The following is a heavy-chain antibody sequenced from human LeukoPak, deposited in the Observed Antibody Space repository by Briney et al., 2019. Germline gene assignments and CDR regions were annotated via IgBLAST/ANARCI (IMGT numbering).Heavy chain of an antibody. CDR3: ARAPYYDFWSGYYSDY. CDR2: IYYSGST. CDR1: GGSISSSSFY. J-gene: IGHJ4*02. V-gene: IGHV4-39*07. D-gene: IGHD3-3*01. Sequence: SETLSLTCTVSGGSISSSSFYWGWIRQPPGKGLEWIGVIYYSGSTYYNPSLKSRVTISVDTSKNQFSLKLSSVTAADTAVYYCARAPYYDFWSGYYSDYWGQGTLVTVSS.